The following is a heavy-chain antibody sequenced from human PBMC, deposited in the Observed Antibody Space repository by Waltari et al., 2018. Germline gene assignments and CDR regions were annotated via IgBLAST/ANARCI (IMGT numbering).Heavy chain of an antibody. D-gene: IGHD6-19*01. Sequence: QVQLQESGPGLLKPSQTLSLTCTVSGGSISSKNYYWSWVRQPPWKGLEWIGYIYNSGDTFYHPSLKGLVTISKDTSKNQCSLRLRSVTAADTAVYYCARVIAVAGTGGMDVWGQGTTVTVSS. V-gene: IGHV4-30-4*01. CDR2: IYNSGDT. J-gene: IGHJ6*02. CDR3: ARVIAVAGTGGMDV. CDR1: GGSISSKNYY.